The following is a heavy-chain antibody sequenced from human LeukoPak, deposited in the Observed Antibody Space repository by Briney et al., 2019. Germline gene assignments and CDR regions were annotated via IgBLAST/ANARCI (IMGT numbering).Heavy chain of an antibody. Sequence: KASGTLSLTCAVSGGSISSSNWWSWVRQPPGKGLEWIREIYHSGSTNYNPSLKSRVTISVDKSKNQFSLKLSSVTAADTAVYYCARRRGGCCSSTSCPIEGYYYYGMDVWGKGTTVTVSS. CDR1: GGSISSSNW. V-gene: IGHV4-4*02. CDR3: ARRRGGCCSSTSCPIEGYYYYGMDV. CDR2: IYHSGST. J-gene: IGHJ6*04. D-gene: IGHD2-2*01.